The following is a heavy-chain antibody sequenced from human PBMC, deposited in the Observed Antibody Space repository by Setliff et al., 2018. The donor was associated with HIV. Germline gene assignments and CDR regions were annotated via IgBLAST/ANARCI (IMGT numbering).Heavy chain of an antibody. CDR2: INPNIGST. V-gene: IGHV1-2*06. D-gene: IGHD1-1*01. Sequence: ASVKVSCKASGYTFTGYYIHWVRQAPGQGLQWMGRINPNIGSTNYAQNFQGRATMTRDTSVNTAYLELSGLTSDDTAVYYCARQLSNSLDHWGQGTPVTVSS. CDR3: ARQLSNSLDH. CDR1: GYTFTGYY. J-gene: IGHJ4*02.